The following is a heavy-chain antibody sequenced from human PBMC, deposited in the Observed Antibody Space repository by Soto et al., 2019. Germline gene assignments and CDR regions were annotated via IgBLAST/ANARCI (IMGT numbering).Heavy chain of an antibody. CDR1: YF. Sequence: YFVCWILLAPGKGLEWIGYVFRSGSINYSPSFKSRVTISIDTSKNQFSLMLKSVTAAVTAVYFSARARHRPFAYWVQGPLIT. V-gene: IGHV4-59*01. J-gene: IGHJ4*01. CDR2: VFRSGSI. CDR3: ARARHRPFAY.